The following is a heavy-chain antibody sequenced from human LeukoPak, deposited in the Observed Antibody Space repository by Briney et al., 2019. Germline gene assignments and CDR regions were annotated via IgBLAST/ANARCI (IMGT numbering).Heavy chain of an antibody. J-gene: IGHJ4*02. Sequence: GGSLRLSCVTSGLTFRGYDMFWVRQAPGKGLEWISYISSSTNRTHYADSVKGRFTISRDNAKNSLYLQMNSLRVDDTAVYYCVREGGDLVVYFDYWGQGTLVTVSS. V-gene: IGHV3-48*01. D-gene: IGHD3-16*01. CDR3: VREGGDLVVYFDY. CDR1: GLTFRGYD. CDR2: ISSSTNRT.